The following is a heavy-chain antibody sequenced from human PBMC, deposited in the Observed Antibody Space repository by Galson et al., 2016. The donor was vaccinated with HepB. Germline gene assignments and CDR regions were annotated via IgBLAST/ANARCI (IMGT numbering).Heavy chain of an antibody. V-gene: IGHV4-61*08. J-gene: IGHJ4*02. Sequence: QVQLQESGPGLVKPSQTLSLTCTVSDDSVTSGAYYWTWIRQPPGKGLEWIGHIYYSGSTNYNPSLKSRVTISADTSKNQFSLRLTSVIAADTAVYYCARDRRGGSGSDWSHDYFDYWGQGTLVTVSS. CDR3: ARDRRGGSGSDWSHDYFDY. D-gene: IGHD6-19*01. CDR2: IYYSGST. CDR1: DDSVTSGAYY.